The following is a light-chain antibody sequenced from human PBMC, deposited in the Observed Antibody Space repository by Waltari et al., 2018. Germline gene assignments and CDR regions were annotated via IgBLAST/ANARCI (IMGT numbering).Light chain of an antibody. CDR1: QVISSY. J-gene: IGKJ4*01. V-gene: IGKV1-9*01. CDR3: QQLNSHPLT. CDR2: AAS. Sequence: IQLTQSPSSLSASVGDRVTITCRASQVISSYLAWYQQKPGKAPKLLIDAASTLQSGVPSRFSRSCSGTDFTLTISSLQPEDFASYYCQQLNSHPLTFGGGTTVEIK.